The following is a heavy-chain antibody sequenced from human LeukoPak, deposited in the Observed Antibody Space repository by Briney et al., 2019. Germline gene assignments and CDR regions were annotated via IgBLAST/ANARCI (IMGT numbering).Heavy chain of an antibody. D-gene: IGHD3-3*01. CDR2: IRYDGSNK. V-gene: IGHV3-30*02. CDR3: AKDGSIFGVVIRPYYFDY. CDR1: GFTFSSYG. Sequence: GGSLRLSCAASGFTFSSYGMHWVRQAPGKGLEWVAFIRYDGSNKYYADSVKGRFTISRDNSKNTLYLQMNSLRAEDTAVYYCAKDGSIFGVVIRPYYFDYWGQGTLVTVSS. J-gene: IGHJ4*02.